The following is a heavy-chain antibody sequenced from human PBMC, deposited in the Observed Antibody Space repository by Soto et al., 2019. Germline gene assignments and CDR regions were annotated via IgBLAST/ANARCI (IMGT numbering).Heavy chain of an antibody. CDR2: IYYSGYT. V-gene: IGHV4-59*01. CDR1: GGSMSSYY. CDR3: ARGDHFDSSGPFDP. Sequence: QVQLQESGPGLVKPSETLSLTCSVSGGSMSSYYWYWLRQSPGKGLECIGYIYYSGYTNYSPSLKSRVTMSVDTSKNHFSLKLSSVTAADTAVYYCARGDHFDSSGPFDPWGQGTLVTVSS. D-gene: IGHD3-22*01. J-gene: IGHJ5*02.